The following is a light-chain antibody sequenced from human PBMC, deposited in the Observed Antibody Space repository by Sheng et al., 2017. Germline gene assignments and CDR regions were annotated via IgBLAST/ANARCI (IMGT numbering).Light chain of an antibody. Sequence: DIQMTQSPSTLSAAVGDRITVTCWASQSIGTGLAWYQQKPGKAPKILIHAASTLRSGVPSRFSGSGSGTEFTLTISSLQPDDFAVYYCQQYYSCSTFGQGTKVEIK. CDR2: AAS. J-gene: IGKJ1*01. V-gene: IGKV1-5*03. CDR1: QSIGTG. CDR3: QQYYSCST.